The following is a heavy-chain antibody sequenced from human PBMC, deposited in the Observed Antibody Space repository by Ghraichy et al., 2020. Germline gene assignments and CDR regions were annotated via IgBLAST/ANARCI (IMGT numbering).Heavy chain of an antibody. CDR3: ARSYYYGMDV. V-gene: IGHV4-59*01. J-gene: IGHJ6*02. Sequence: SETLSLTCTVSGGSISSYYWSWIRQPPGKGLEWIGYIYYSGSTNYNPSLKSRVTISVDTSTNQFSLKLSSVTAADTAVYYCARSYYYGMDVWGQGTTVPVSS. CDR1: GGSISSYY. CDR2: IYYSGST.